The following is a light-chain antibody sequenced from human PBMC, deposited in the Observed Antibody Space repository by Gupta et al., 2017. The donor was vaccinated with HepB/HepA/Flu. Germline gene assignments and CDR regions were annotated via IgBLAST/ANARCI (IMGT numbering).Light chain of an antibody. CDR3: SSYTSSSTLV. J-gene: IGLJ2*01. CDR2: DVS. CDR1: SSDVGGYNY. Sequence: SALTQPASLSGSPGQSITISCTRTSSDVGGYNYVSWYQQHPGKAPKLMIYDVSNRPSGVSNRFSGSKSGNTASLTISGLQAEDEADYYCSSYTSSSTLVFGGGTKLTVL. V-gene: IGLV2-14*01.